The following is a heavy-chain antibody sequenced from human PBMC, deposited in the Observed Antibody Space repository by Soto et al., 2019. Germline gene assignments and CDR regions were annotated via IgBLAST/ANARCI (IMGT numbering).Heavy chain of an antibody. CDR3: ARDRRSSGWSAAFDI. J-gene: IGHJ3*02. D-gene: IGHD6-19*01. Sequence: ASVKVSCKASGFTFTSSAMQWVRQARGQGLEWIGWISAYSGNTNYAQKLQGRVTMTTDTSTSTAYMELRSLRSDDTAVYYCARDRRSSGWSAAFDIWGQGTMVTVSS. CDR1: GFTFTSSA. V-gene: IGHV1-18*01. CDR2: ISAYSGNT.